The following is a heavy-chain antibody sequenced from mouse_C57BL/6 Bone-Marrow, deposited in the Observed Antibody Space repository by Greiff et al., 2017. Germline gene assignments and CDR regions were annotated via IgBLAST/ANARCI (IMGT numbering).Heavy chain of an antibody. J-gene: IGHJ2*01. Sequence: VMLVESGGGLVKPGGSLKLSCAASGFTFSSYAMSWVRQTPEKRLEWVATISDGGSYTYSPDNVKGRFTISRDNAKNNLYLQMSHLKSEDTAMYYCARDDDYYFDYWGQGTTLTVSS. CDR3: ARDDDYYFDY. D-gene: IGHD2-4*01. CDR1: GFTFSSYA. V-gene: IGHV5-4*01. CDR2: ISDGGSYT.